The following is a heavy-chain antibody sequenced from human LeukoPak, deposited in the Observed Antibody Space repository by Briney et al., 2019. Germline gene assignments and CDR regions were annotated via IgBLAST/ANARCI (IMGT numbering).Heavy chain of an antibody. CDR1: GFTFSSYW. CDR3: ARVEPTKSDDC. D-gene: IGHD1-14*01. J-gene: IGHJ4*02. V-gene: IGHV3-7*01. Sequence: GGPLRLSCAASGFTFSSYWMSWVRQAPGKGLEWVANIKQDGSEKHYVESVKGRFTISRDNVENSLYLQMNSLTDDDTAVYYCARVEPTKSDDCWGPGTLVTVSS. CDR2: IKQDGSEK.